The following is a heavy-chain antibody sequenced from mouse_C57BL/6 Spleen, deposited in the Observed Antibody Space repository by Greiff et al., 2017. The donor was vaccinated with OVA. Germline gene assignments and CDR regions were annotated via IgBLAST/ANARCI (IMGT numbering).Heavy chain of an antibody. CDR1: GYTFTSYW. V-gene: IGHV1-52*01. J-gene: IGHJ4*01. CDR2: IDPSDSET. D-gene: IGHD2-3*01. CDR3: ARPNGYSPYYAMDY. Sequence: QVQLQQPGAELVRPGSSVKLSCKASGYTFTSYWMHWVKQRPIQGLEWIGNIDPSDSETHYNQKFKDKATLTVDESSSPAYMQLSSLTSEDSAVYYCARPNGYSPYYAMDYWGQGTSDTVSS.